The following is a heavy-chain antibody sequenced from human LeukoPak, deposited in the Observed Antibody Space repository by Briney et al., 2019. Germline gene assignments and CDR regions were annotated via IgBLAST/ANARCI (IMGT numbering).Heavy chain of an antibody. CDR1: GFTFSSYS. CDR2: ISTSSSTIYISSSSSTI. V-gene: IGHV3-48*01. Sequence: PGGSLRLSCAASGFTFSSYSMNWVRQAPGKGLEWVSYISTSSSTIYISSSSSTIHYADSVKGRFTISRDNAKNSLYLQMNSLRAEDTAVYYCARLVPPGYYYYYMDVWGKGTTVTVSS. J-gene: IGHJ6*03. CDR3: ARLVPPGYYYYYMDV.